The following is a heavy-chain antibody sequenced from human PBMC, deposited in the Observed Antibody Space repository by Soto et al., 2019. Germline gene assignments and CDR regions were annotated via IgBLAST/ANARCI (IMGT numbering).Heavy chain of an antibody. V-gene: IGHV1-18*04. CDR1: GYTFTSYG. J-gene: IGHJ4*02. CDR3: ARNSRGYSYGYFDY. Sequence: ASVKVSFKASGYTFTSYGISWVRQAPGQGLEWMGWISAYNGNTNYAQKLQGRVTMTTDTSTSTAYMELRSLRSDDTAVYYCARNSRGYSYGYFDYWGQGTLVTVSS. CDR2: ISAYNGNT. D-gene: IGHD5-18*01.